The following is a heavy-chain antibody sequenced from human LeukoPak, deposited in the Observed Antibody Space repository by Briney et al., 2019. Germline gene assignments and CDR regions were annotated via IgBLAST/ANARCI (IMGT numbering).Heavy chain of an antibody. CDR2: INHSGST. Sequence: SETLSLTCAVYGGSFSGYYWSWIRQPPGKGLEWNGEINHSGSTNYNPSLKSRVTISVDTSKNQFSLKLSSVTAADTAVYYCARDLKRLSGSSWYYYYYYMDVWGKGTTVTVSS. CDR3: ARDLKRLSGSSWYYYYYYMDV. V-gene: IGHV4-34*01. J-gene: IGHJ6*03. CDR1: GGSFSGYY. D-gene: IGHD6-13*01.